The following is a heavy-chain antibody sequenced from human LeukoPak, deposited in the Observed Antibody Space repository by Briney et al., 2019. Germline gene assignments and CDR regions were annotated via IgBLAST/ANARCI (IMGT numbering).Heavy chain of an antibody. CDR1: GFTFSSYA. CDR3: ARDHRGPFPYGMDV. CDR2: ISGSGGST. J-gene: IGHJ6*02. D-gene: IGHD2-21*01. V-gene: IGHV3-23*01. Sequence: GGSLRLSCAASGFTFSSYAMSWVRQAPGKGLEWVSAISGSGGSTYYADSVKGRFTISRDNSKNTLYLQMNSLRAEDTAVYYCARDHRGPFPYGMDVWGQGTTVTVSS.